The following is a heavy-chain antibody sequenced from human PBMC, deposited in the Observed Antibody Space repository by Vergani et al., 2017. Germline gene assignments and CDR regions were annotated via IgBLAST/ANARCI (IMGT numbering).Heavy chain of an antibody. J-gene: IGHJ6*02. CDR1: GYTFTGYY. CDR3: AREGVIAAAGDETYYYYGMDV. CDR2: INPNSGGT. Sequence: QVQLVQSGAEVKKPGASVKVSCKASGYTFTGYYMHWVRQAPGQGLEWMGWINPNSGGTNYAQKFQGRVTMTRDTSISTAYMELSRLRSDDTAVYYCAREGVIAAAGDETYYYYGMDVWGQGTTVTVSS. D-gene: IGHD6-13*01. V-gene: IGHV1-2*02.